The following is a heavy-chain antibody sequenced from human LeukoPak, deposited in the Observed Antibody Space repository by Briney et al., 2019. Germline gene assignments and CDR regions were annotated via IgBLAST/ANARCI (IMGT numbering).Heavy chain of an antibody. V-gene: IGHV3-7*01. Sequence: PGGSLRLSCAASGFTFSSYGMSWVRQAPGKGLEWVASIKQDGSETYYVDSVKGRFTLSRDNAKNSLYLQMNSLRADDTAVYYCARDRDSRWDFDLWGRGTLVTVSS. D-gene: IGHD3-22*01. CDR1: GFTFSSYG. CDR2: IKQDGSET. J-gene: IGHJ2*01. CDR3: ARDRDSRWDFDL.